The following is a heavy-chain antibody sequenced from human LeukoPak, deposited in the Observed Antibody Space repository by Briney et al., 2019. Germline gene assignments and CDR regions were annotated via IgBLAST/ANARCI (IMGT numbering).Heavy chain of an antibody. D-gene: IGHD6-13*01. CDR1: GDSVRSGYYY. Sequence: SETLSLTCTVSGDSVRSGYYYWSWIRQPPGKGLEWIGFMSNSGHTDSTPSLKSRVTISLDTSKNQFSLKLTSVTAADTAVYYCARVSAAGTGPDSWGQGTLVTVSS. J-gene: IGHJ4*02. CDR2: MSNSGHT. CDR3: ARVSAAGTGPDS. V-gene: IGHV4-61*01.